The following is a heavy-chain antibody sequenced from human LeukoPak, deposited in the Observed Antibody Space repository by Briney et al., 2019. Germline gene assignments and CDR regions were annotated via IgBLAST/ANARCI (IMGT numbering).Heavy chain of an antibody. D-gene: IGHD3-10*01. J-gene: IGHJ6*02. CDR3: ASICGSGVSYYGMDV. CDR1: GFTFSSYG. V-gene: IGHV3-33*03. Sequence: GGSLRLSCAASGFTFSSYGMHWVRQAPGKGLEWVAVIWYDGSNKYYADSVKGRFTIFRDNAKNSLYLQMNSLRAEDTAVYYCASICGSGVSYYGMDVWGQGTTVTVSS. CDR2: IWYDGSNK.